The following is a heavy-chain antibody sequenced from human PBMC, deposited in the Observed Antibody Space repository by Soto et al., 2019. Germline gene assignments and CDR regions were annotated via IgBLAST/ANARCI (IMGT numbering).Heavy chain of an antibody. CDR1: GGTFSGYY. D-gene: IGHD3-10*01. CDR2: INHSGST. CDR3: ARGGMYYYGSGSYYNVPRKGNWFDP. Sequence: TLSLTCAVYGGTFSGYYWSWIRQPPGKGLEWIGEINHSGSTNYNPSLKSRVTISVDTSKNQFSLKLSSVTAADTAVYYCARGGMYYYGSGSYYNVPRKGNWFDPWGQGTLVTVSS. V-gene: IGHV4-34*01. J-gene: IGHJ5*02.